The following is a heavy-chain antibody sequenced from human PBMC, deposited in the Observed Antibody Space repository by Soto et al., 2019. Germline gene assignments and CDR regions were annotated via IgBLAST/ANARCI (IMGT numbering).Heavy chain of an antibody. D-gene: IGHD2-15*01. CDR1: GGSISSYY. V-gene: IGHV4-4*07. J-gene: IGHJ6*02. CDR3: AGGYCSGGSCYGYYYGMDV. Sequence: KPSETLSLTCTVSGGSISSYYWSWIRQPAGKGLEWIGRIYTSGSTNYNPSLKSRVTMSVDTSKNQFSLKLSSVTAADTAVYYCAGGYCSGGSCYGYYYGMDVWGQGTTVTVSS. CDR2: IYTSGST.